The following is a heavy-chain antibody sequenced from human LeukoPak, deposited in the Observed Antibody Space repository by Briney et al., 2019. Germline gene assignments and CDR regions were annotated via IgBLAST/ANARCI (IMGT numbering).Heavy chain of an antibody. V-gene: IGHV4-31*03. CDR2: IYYSGST. D-gene: IGHD5-18*01. J-gene: IGHJ4*02. CDR3: ARAETPRNSYGYLDY. Sequence: PSQTLSLTCTVSGVSISSDDYYWSWIRQHPGKGLEWIGYIYYSGSTYYNPSLKSRITISIDTSKNQFSLKLSSVTAADTAVYYCARAETPRNSYGYLDYWGQGTLVTVSS. CDR1: GVSISSDDYY.